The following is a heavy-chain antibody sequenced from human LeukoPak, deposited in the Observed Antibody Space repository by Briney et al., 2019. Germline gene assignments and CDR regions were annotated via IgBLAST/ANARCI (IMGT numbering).Heavy chain of an antibody. CDR3: ARTPAVRGGRGLNWFDP. CDR1: GYTFTRYD. J-gene: IGHJ5*02. CDR2: MNPNSGNT. V-gene: IGHV1-8*01. D-gene: IGHD3-10*01. Sequence: ASVKVSCKASGYTFTRYDINWVRQATGQGLEWMGWMNPNSGNTGYAQKFQGRVTMTRNTSISTAYMELSSLRSEDTAVYYCARTPAVRGGRGLNWFDPWGQGTLVTVSS.